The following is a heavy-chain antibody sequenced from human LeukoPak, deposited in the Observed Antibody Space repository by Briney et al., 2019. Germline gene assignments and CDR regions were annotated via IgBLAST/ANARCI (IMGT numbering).Heavy chain of an antibody. V-gene: IGHV3-30-3*01. J-gene: IGHJ4*02. CDR1: GFTFSSYA. CDR2: ISYDGSNK. D-gene: IGHD3-22*01. Sequence: GGSLRLSCAASGFTFSSYAMHWVRQAPGKGLEWVAVISYDGSNKYYADSVKGRFTISRDNSKNTLYLQMNSLRAEDTAVYYCARAYDSSGSALDYWGQGTLVTVSP. CDR3: ARAYDSSGSALDY.